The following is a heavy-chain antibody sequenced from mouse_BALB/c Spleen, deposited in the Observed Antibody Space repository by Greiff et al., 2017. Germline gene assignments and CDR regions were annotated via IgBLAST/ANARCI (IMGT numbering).Heavy chain of an antibody. CDR2: ISYSGST. D-gene: IGHD2-10*01. CDR3: ARSFYGKGFAY. J-gene: IGHJ3*01. CDR1: GYSITSDYA. Sequence: EVQLQESGPGLVKPSQSLSLTCTVTGYSITSDYAWNWIRQFPGNKLEWMGYISYSGSTSYNPSLKSRISITRDTSKNQFFLQLNSVTTEDTATYYCARSFYGKGFAYWGQGTLVTVSA. V-gene: IGHV3-2*02.